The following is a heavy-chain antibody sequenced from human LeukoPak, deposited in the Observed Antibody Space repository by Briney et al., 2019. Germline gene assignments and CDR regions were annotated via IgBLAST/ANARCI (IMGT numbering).Heavy chain of an antibody. J-gene: IGHJ4*02. D-gene: IGHD1-26*01. CDR1: GGSISSGSYY. CDR2: IYSSGST. Sequence: SETLSLTCTVSGGSISSGSYYWSWIRQPAGKGLEWIGNIYSSGSTYYNASLQSRVTISIDTSKNQFSLRLNSVTAAGTAMYYCAKSGGYGLIDYWGQGTRVTVSS. CDR3: AKSGGYGLIDY. V-gene: IGHV4-39*01.